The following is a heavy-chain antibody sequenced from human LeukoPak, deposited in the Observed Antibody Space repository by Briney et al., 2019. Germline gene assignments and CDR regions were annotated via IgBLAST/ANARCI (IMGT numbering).Heavy chain of an antibody. V-gene: IGHV1-58*01. CDR3: AAVPNANAWYWDDAFDI. CDR1: GFTFTTSA. Sequence: SVKVSCKASGFTFTTSAVQWVRQARGQRLEWIGRIVVGSGNTDHAQKFQGRLTITRDISTSTAYMELSSLTSDDTAVYYCAAVPNANAWYWDDAFDIWGQGTMVTVSS. CDR2: IVVGSGNT. J-gene: IGHJ3*02. D-gene: IGHD2-8*02.